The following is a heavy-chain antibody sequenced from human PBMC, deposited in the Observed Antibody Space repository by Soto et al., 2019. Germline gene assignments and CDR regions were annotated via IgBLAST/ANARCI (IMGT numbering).Heavy chain of an antibody. CDR3: GRDQVGAMGDY. J-gene: IGHJ4*02. CDR2: ISGSGGST. Sequence: GGSLRLSCAASGFTFSSYAMSWVRQAPGKGLEWVSAISGSGGSTYYADSVKGRFTISRDNSKNTLYLQMNSLRAEDTAVECCGRDQVGAMGDYWGQGTLVTVSS. CDR1: GFTFSSYA. V-gene: IGHV3-23*01. D-gene: IGHD1-26*01.